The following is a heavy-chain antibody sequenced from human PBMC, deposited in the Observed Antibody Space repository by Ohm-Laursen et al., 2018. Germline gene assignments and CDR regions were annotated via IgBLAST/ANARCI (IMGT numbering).Heavy chain of an antibody. Sequence: ASVKVSCKASGYTSTNYHMHWVRQAPGQGLEWMGIINPSGGSTRYAQKFQGRVTTTRDTSTSTVYMELSSLRSEDTAVYYCAAMVRDDAFDIWGQGTMVTVSS. D-gene: IGHD3-10*01. CDR2: INPSGGST. J-gene: IGHJ3*02. V-gene: IGHV1-46*01. CDR3: AAMVRDDAFDI. CDR1: GYTSTNYH.